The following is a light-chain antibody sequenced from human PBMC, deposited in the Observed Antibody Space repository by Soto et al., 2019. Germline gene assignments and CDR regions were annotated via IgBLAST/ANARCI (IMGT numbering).Light chain of an antibody. CDR1: QSVSSY. J-gene: IGKJ5*01. CDR3: QQRSNWPT. Sequence: TQSPSTLSASIGDRVTITCRASQSVSSYLAWYQQKPGQAPRLLIYDASNRATGIPARFSGSGSGTDFTLTISRLEPEDFAVYYCQQRSNWPTFAQGTRLEIK. V-gene: IGKV3-11*01. CDR2: DAS.